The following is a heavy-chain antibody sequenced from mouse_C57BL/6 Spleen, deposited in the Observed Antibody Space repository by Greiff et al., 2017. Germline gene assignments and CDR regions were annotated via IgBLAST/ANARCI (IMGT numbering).Heavy chain of an antibody. CDR1: GYTFTSYG. CDR3: ARFDLVTTVVAPYWYFDV. CDR2: IYPRSGNT. J-gene: IGHJ1*03. D-gene: IGHD1-1*01. V-gene: IGHV1-81*01. Sequence: VKLQESGAELARPGASVKLSCKASGYTFTSYGISWVKQRTGQGLEWIGEIYPRSGNTYYNEKFKGKATLTADKSSSTAYMELRSLTSEDSAVYFCARFDLVTTVVAPYWYFDVWGTGTTVTVSS.